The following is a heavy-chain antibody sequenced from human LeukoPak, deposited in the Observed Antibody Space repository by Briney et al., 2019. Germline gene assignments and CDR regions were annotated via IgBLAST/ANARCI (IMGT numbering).Heavy chain of an antibody. J-gene: IGHJ1*01. CDR2: ISGSGGST. CDR1: GFTLSSYA. Sequence: GGSLRLSCAASGFTLSSYAMSWVRQAPGKGLEWVSAISGSGGSTYYADSVKGRFTISRDNSKNTLYLQMNSLRAEDTAVYYCAKGNLVIPYSPPNREYFQHWGQGTLVTVSS. CDR3: AKGNLVIPYSPPNREYFQH. V-gene: IGHV3-23*01. D-gene: IGHD3-9*01.